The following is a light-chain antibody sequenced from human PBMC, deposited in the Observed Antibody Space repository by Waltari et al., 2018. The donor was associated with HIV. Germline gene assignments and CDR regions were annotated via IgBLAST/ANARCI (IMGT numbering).Light chain of an antibody. Sequence: QAVVTQEPSLTVSPGGPVPLTFASTPGAFTSVHHAYGFQQKPGQPPKTLIYDTNNKHSWTPARFSGSLLGGKAALTLSGAQPEDEAKYYCLLSYAGARPVVFGGGTQLTVL. V-gene: IGLV7-46*01. CDR2: DTN. CDR1: PGAFTSVHH. CDR3: LLSYAGARPVV. J-gene: IGLJ2*01.